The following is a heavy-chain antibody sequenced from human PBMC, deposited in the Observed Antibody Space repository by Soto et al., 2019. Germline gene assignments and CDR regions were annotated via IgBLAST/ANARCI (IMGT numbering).Heavy chain of an antibody. CDR3: VRDAYKRYAFDI. CDR1: GFNFITFS. CDR2: ISASSSSI. V-gene: IGHV3-21*01. J-gene: IGHJ3*02. D-gene: IGHD1-20*01. Sequence: DVQLVESGGGLVKPGGSLRLSCAASGFNFITFSMNWVRQAPGKGLEWVSSISASSSSIYYAESVKGRFTVSRDNAKNSLYLQMNSLTDEDTALYYGVRDAYKRYAFDIWGQGTTVTVSS.